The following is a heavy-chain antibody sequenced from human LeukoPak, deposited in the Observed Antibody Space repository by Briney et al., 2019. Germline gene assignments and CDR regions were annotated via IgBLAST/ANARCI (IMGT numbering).Heavy chain of an antibody. CDR1: GYTFTSYG. CDR2: ISAYNGNT. CDR3: ARAYPNYHGSGSYYHFDY. Sequence: ASVKVSCKASGYTFTSYGISWVRQAPGQGLEWKGWISAYNGNTNYAQKLQGRVTMTTDTSTSTAYMELRSLRSDDTAVYYCARAYPNYHGSGSYYHFDYWGQGTLVTVSS. V-gene: IGHV1-18*01. J-gene: IGHJ4*02. D-gene: IGHD3-10*01.